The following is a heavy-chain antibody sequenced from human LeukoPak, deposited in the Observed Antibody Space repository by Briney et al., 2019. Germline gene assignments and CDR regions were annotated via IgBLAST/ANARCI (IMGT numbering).Heavy chain of an antibody. D-gene: IGHD3-16*01. CDR3: ARGVSGSYVFDS. CDR1: GGSISSYH. CDR2: IYYSGGT. Sequence: SETLSLTCTVSGGSISSYHWSWIREPPAKGLEWIGYIYYSGGTNYNPSLKSRVSISVDTPKNQFCLKLNSVTAADTAAYYCARGVSGSYVFDSWGQGTLVTVSS. J-gene: IGHJ4*02. V-gene: IGHV4-59*13.